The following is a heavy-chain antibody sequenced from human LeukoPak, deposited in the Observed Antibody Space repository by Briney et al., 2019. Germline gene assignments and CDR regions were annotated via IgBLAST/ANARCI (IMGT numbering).Heavy chain of an antibody. CDR2: IYYGGTT. J-gene: IGHJ5*02. D-gene: IGHD6-19*01. CDR3: ARWSSDWENNYFDP. CDR1: FGSISSDSHY. V-gene: IGHV4-39*07. Sequence: SETLSLTCTVSFGSISSDSHYWGWICQPPGNRLEWIASIYYGGTTQCNPSLKSRATISIDTSNNRFSLRLTSATAADTAVYYCARWSSDWENNYFDPWGQGILVTVSS.